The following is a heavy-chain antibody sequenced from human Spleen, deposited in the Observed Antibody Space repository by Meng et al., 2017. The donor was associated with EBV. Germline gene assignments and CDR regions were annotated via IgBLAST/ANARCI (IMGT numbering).Heavy chain of an antibody. Sequence: QVQLQPWGAGLLKXXATLSPXCAVYGGSLSGHYWTWIRQPPGKGLEWIGEVDHSGTTNYSPSLKSRVTISIDTSMNQFSLKLSPLTATDTAVYFCARGKGISGWSGPVGFDAWGQGTLVTVSS. J-gene: IGHJ5*02. CDR3: ARGKGISGWSGPVGFDA. CDR2: VDHSGTT. D-gene: IGHD6-19*01. CDR1: GGSLSGHY. V-gene: IGHV4-34*01.